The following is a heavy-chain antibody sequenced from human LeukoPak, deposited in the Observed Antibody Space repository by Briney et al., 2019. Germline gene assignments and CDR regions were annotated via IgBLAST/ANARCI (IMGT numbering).Heavy chain of an antibody. J-gene: IGHJ4*02. D-gene: IGHD3-16*02. CDR3: TRDLAEYDYVWGSYRYTSDY. CDR2: IRSKAYGGTT. CDR1: GFTFGDYA. Sequence: GGSLRLSCTASGFTFGDYAMSWVRQAPGKGLEWVGFIRSKAYGGTTEYAASVKGRFTISRDDSKSIAYLQMNSLKTEDTAVYYCTRDLAEYDYVWGSYRYTSDYWGQGTLVTVSS. V-gene: IGHV3-49*04.